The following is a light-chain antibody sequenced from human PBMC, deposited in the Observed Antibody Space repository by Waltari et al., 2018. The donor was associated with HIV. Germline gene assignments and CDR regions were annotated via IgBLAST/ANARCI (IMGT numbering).Light chain of an antibody. CDR3: ATWDDSVNGPV. Sequence: QSVLPQYPSVSEAPRQRVTISVSGSSSNIENNAVNWYQQLPGKAPKLLIYYDDLLTSGVADRFSGSKSGTSASLAISGVQSGDEADYYCATWDDSVNGPVFGGGTKLTVL. CDR1: SSNIENNA. CDR2: YDD. J-gene: IGLJ2*01. V-gene: IGLV1-36*01.